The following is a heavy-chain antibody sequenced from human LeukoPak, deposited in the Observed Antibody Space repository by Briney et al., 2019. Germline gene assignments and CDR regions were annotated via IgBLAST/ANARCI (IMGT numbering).Heavy chain of an antibody. J-gene: IGHJ4*02. Sequence: GGSLRLSCVASGFTFSSYAMSWVRQDPGKRLEWVSAISGSGGSTYYADSVKGRFTISRDNSKNTLYLQMNSLRAEDTAVYYCAKDIVATINYYFDYWGQGTLVTVSS. CDR3: AKDIVATINYYFDY. V-gene: IGHV3-23*01. CDR1: GFTFSSYA. D-gene: IGHD5-12*01. CDR2: ISGSGGST.